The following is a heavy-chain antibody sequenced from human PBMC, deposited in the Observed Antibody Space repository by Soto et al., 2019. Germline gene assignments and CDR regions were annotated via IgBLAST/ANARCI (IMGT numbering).Heavy chain of an antibody. V-gene: IGHV1-46*01. J-gene: IGHJ6*02. Sequence: VASLKVSCKASGNSFTSYHMHWVLQAPGQGPEWMGVSNPSGGRTTYAQKFQGRVTMTRDTSTSTVYMELSSLKSEDTAVYYCAREHVQYSGMDVWGQGXTVTVYS. CDR3: AREHVQYSGMDV. CDR1: GNSFTSYH. D-gene: IGHD1-1*01. CDR2: SNPSGGRT.